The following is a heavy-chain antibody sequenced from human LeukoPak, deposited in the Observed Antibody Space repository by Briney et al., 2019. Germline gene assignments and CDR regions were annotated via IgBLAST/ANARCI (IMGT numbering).Heavy chain of an antibody. J-gene: IGHJ4*02. CDR3: ARGDYYDSSGYYYPLVFDY. V-gene: IGHV3-74*01. CDR1: GFTFSSYW. D-gene: IGHD3-22*01. Sequence: GGSLRLSCAASGFTFSSYWMHWVRQAPGKGLVWVSRINSDWSSTSYADSVKGRFTISRDNAKNTLYLQMNSLRAEDTAVYYCARGDYYDSSGYYYPLVFDYWGQGTLVTVSS. CDR2: INSDWSST.